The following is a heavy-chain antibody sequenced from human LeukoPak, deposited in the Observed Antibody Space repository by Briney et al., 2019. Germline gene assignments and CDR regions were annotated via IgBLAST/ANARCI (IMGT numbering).Heavy chain of an antibody. J-gene: IGHJ4*02. CDR2: IWYDGNNA. Sequence: GGSLRLSCAASGFTFSNYGMHWVRQAPGKGLEWVAVIWYDGNNAYYADSVKGRFTISRDNSKNTLYLQMNSLRAEDTAVYYCAKDRTYYYDSSGRHFDYWGQGTLVAVSS. CDR3: AKDRTYYYDSSGRHFDY. CDR1: GFTFSNYG. V-gene: IGHV3-33*06. D-gene: IGHD3-22*01.